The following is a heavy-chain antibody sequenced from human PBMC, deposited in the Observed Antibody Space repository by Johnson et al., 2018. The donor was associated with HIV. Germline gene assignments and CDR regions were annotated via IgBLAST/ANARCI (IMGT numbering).Heavy chain of an antibody. V-gene: IGHV3-20*04. CDR1: GFNFDDYG. CDR2: INWSGSST. Sequence: VQLVESGGGVVRPGGSLRLSCAASGFNFDDYGMSWVRQAPGKGLEWVSGINWSGSSTDYADSVKGRFTISRDHAKSSLYLQMNSLRAGDTAVYYCARGRAVGGEDAFDIWGQGTKVTVSS. CDR3: ARGRAVGGEDAFDI. D-gene: IGHD6-19*01. J-gene: IGHJ3*02.